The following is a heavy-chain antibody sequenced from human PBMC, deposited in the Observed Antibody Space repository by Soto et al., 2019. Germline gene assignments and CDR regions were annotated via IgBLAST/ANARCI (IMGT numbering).Heavy chain of an antibody. CDR2: IWSDGSNK. D-gene: IGHD3-16*01. J-gene: IGHJ4*02. V-gene: IGHV3-33*01. Sequence: QVQLVESGGGVVQPGRSLRLSCAASGFTFSSYGMHWVRQAPGKGLEWVAVIWSDGSNKIYADSVKGRFTISKDNSKDTLYLQMNRLRAEDTAVYYRATDRGASPFGYWGQGALVTVSS. CDR3: ATDRGASPFGY. CDR1: GFTFSSYG.